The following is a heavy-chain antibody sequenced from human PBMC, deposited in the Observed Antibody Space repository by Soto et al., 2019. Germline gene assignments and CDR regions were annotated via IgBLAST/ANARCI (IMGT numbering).Heavy chain of an antibody. V-gene: IGHV3-74*01. CDR2: INTDGTYA. D-gene: IGHD3-22*01. CDR1: GFTFSTYW. CDR3: AAGGSGYYAN. Sequence: EVQLVESGGDLVQPGGSLRLSCAASGFTFSTYWMHWVRQAPGKGLLWVSRINTDGTYATYADSVKGRFTISRDNAQNTLYLQMNSLGVEDAAVYYCAAGGSGYYANWGQGTLVTVSS. J-gene: IGHJ4*02.